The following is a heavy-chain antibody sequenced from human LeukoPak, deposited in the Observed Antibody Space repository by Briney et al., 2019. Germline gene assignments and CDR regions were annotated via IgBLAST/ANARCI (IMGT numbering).Heavy chain of an antibody. CDR2: IYTSGST. V-gene: IGHV4-61*02. D-gene: IGHD3-3*01. CDR3: ARSPFWSGDYNIQPFDY. J-gene: IGHJ4*02. Sequence: SQTLSLTCTVSGGSISSGSYYWSWIRQPAGKGLEWIGRIYTSGSTNYNPSLKSRVTISVDTSKNQFSLKLSSVTAADTAVYYCARSPFWSGDYNIQPFDYWGQGTLVTVSS. CDR1: GGSISSGSYY.